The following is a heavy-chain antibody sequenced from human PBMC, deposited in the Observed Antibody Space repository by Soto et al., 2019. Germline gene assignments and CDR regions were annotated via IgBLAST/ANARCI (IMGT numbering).Heavy chain of an antibody. Sequence: GGSLRLSCAASGFTFSSYAMSWVRQAPGEGLEWVSAISDSGDSTYYADSVKGRFTISRDNSKSTLYLQMNSLRAEDTAIYYCTKGIPVYVDTAMANFDYWGQGSLVTVSS. CDR2: ISDSGDST. J-gene: IGHJ4*02. V-gene: IGHV3-23*01. CDR1: GFTFSSYA. CDR3: TKGIPVYVDTAMANFDY. D-gene: IGHD5-18*01.